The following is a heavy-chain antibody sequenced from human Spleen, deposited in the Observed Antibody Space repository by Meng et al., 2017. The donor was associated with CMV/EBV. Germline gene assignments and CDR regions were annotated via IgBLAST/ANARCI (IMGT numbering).Heavy chain of an antibody. CDR1: GFTVSSNY. D-gene: IGHD6-13*01. V-gene: IGHV3-66*02. CDR3: ARDRGAAAGTGYFQH. Sequence: GESLKISCAASGFTVSSNYMSWVRQAPGKGLEWVSVIYSGGSTYYAGSVKGRFTISRDNSKNTLYLQMNSLRAEDTAVYYCARDRGAAAGTGYFQHWGQGTLVTVSS. J-gene: IGHJ1*01. CDR2: IYSGGST.